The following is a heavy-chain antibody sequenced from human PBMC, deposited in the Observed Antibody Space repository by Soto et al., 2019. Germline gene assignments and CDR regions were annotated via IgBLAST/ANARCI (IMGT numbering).Heavy chain of an antibody. CDR1: GYTFTSYD. Sequence: QVQLVQSGAEVKKPGASVKVSCKASGYTFTSYDINWVRQATGQGLEWMGWMNPNSGNTGYAQKFQGRVTMTRNTSISTAYMELSSLRSEDTAVYYCAREGTLRFLEWLLSPFDYWVQGTLVTVSS. J-gene: IGHJ4*02. CDR2: MNPNSGNT. CDR3: AREGTLRFLEWLLSPFDY. D-gene: IGHD3-3*01. V-gene: IGHV1-8*01.